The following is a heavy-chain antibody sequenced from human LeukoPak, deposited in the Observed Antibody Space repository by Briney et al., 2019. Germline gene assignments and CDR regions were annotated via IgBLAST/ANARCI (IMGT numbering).Heavy chain of an antibody. CDR2: IGGSSSSL. Sequence: GESLRLSCVASGFTFSIYSMNWVRQAPGKGLEWVSSIGGSSSSLYYAESVKGRFTISRDNAKNSLYLQMNSLRAEDTAVYYCARDLVAIGQQLVGASDYWGQGTLVTVSS. CDR1: GFTFSIYS. V-gene: IGHV3-21*01. J-gene: IGHJ4*02. CDR3: ARDLVAIGQQLVGASDY. D-gene: IGHD6-13*01.